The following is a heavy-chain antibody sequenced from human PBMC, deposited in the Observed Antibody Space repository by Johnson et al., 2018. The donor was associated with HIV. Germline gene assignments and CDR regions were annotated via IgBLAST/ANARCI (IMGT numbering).Heavy chain of an antibody. CDR3: AREGEPDGFDI. CDR2: ISGSGGST. D-gene: IGHD3-16*01. V-gene: IGHV3-21*01. J-gene: IGHJ3*02. Sequence: VQLVESGGGVVQPGRSLRLSCAASGFAFSSYAMHWVRQAPGKGLEWVSAISGSGGSTYYADSVKGRFTISRDNAKNSLYLQMNSLRAEDTAVYYCAREGEPDGFDIWGQGTMVTVSS. CDR1: GFAFSSYA.